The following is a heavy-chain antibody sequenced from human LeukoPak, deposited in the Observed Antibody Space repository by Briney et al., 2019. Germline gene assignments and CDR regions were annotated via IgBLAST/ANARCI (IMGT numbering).Heavy chain of an antibody. CDR2: IWYDGSEK. D-gene: IGHD2-21*02. CDR1: GFTFSSYG. Sequence: PSGGSLRLSCEASGFTFSSYGMHWVRQAPGKGLEWVAVIWYDGSEKYYGDSVKGRFTISRDNSKNMLYLQMSSLRAEDTALYYCARSHRLLLPDCWGQGTLVTVSS. V-gene: IGHV3-33*01. J-gene: IGHJ4*02. CDR3: ARSHRLLLPDC.